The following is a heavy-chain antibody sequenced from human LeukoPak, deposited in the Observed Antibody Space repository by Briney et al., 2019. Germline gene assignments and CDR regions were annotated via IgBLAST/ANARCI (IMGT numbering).Heavy chain of an antibody. Sequence: GASVKVSRKASGYTFTDYYMHWVRQAPGQGFEWMGWINPNSGGTNYAQKFQGRVTMTRDTSISTAYMELSRLRSDDTAVYYCAREYSWNSNWFDPWGQGTLVTVSS. CDR1: GYTFTDYY. CDR2: INPNSGGT. J-gene: IGHJ5*02. CDR3: AREYSWNSNWFDP. V-gene: IGHV1-2*02. D-gene: IGHD1-7*01.